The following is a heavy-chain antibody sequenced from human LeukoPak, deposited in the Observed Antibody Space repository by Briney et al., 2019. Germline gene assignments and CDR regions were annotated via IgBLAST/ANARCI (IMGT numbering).Heavy chain of an antibody. D-gene: IGHD6-6*01. V-gene: IGHV4-4*07. J-gene: IGHJ6*03. CDR3: TRDAQSVEYSSSFVGGGYYYYYYMDV. Sequence: SETLSLSCTVYAGSISSYYWSWILQPAGNGLDWIRPIYTSGSTNTNPSLKSRLTMSVNISKNQFALKLRSATTSDTPTIYWTRDAQSVEYSSSFVGGGYYYYYYMDVWGKGTTVTVSS. CDR2: IYTSGST. CDR1: AGSISSYY.